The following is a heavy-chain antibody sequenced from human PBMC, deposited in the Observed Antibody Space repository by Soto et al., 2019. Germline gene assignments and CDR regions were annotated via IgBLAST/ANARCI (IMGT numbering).Heavy chain of an antibody. CDR1: GGSLSACAYY. D-gene: IGHD1-7*01. CDR2: IFYSGST. Sequence: SETLSLTCTVSGGSLSACAYYWTWIRQHPGKGLEWIGYIFYSGSTSYDPSLESRLSMSVDTSKNQFSLKLTSVTSADTAVYFCARGTSGNYVFDYWGPGTLVTVSS. CDR3: ARGTSGNYVFDY. J-gene: IGHJ4*02. V-gene: IGHV4-31*03.